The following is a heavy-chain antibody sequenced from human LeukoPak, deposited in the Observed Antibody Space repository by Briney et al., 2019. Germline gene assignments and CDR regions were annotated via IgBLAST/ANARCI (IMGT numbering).Heavy chain of an antibody. V-gene: IGHV4-34*01. J-gene: IGHJ6*04. CDR3: ARGRLVRGVTYGMDV. CDR2: INHSGST. Sequence: SETLSLTCAVYGGSFSGYYWSWIRQPPGKGLEWIGEINHSGSTNYNPSLKSRVTISVDTSKNQFSLKPSSVTAADTAVYYCARGRLVRGVTYGMDVWGKGTTVTVSS. D-gene: IGHD3-10*01. CDR1: GGSFSGYY.